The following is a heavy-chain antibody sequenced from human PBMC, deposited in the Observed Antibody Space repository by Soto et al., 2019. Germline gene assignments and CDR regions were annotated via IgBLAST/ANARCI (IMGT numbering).Heavy chain of an antibody. CDR1: VYTFISYY. CDR2: INPSGGST. D-gene: IGHD2-15*01. J-gene: IGHJ4*01. V-gene: IGHV1-46*01. Sequence: ASVKLACKASVYTFISYYVHCGRLAAGKGLEWMGIINPSGGSTSYSQKFQGRVTMTRDTSTSTVYMELSSLRSEDTAVYYCAREYWRGCSGYSIDYWGQGTLVTDTS. CDR3: AREYWRGCSGYSIDY.